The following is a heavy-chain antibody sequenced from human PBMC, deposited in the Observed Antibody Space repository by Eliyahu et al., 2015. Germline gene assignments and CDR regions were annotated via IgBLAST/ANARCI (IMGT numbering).Heavy chain of an antibody. CDR2: INHSGST. CDR1: GGSFSGYY. CDR3: AIQLRQLLYSYYYYGMDV. D-gene: IGHD2-2*02. J-gene: IGHJ6*02. Sequence: QVQLQQWGAGLLKPSETLSLTCAVYGGSFSGYYWSWIRQPPGKGLEWIGEINHSGSTNYNPSLKSRVTISVDTSKNQFSLKLSSVTAADTAVYYCAIQLRQLLYSYYYYGMDVWGQGTTVTVSS. V-gene: IGHV4-34*01.